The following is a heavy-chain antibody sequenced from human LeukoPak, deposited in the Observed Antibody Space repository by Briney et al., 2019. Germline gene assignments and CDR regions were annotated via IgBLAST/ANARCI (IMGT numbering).Heavy chain of an antibody. CDR1: GFTFSEEY. CDR3: ARDGAYSASNF. D-gene: IGHD6-13*01. Sequence: GGSLRLSCAASGFTFSEEYMSWIRQAPGKGLEWISCVSNSGSSIYYADSVKGRFSISRDNVKNSLYLQMNSLRVEDTAVYYCARDGAYSASNFWGQGTMVAVSS. J-gene: IGHJ3*01. CDR2: VSNSGSSI. V-gene: IGHV3-11*01.